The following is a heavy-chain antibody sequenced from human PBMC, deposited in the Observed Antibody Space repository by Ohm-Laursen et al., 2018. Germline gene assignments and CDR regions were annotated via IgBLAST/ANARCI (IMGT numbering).Heavy chain of an antibody. CDR3: AKDQVVVVPAAIRGDFDY. V-gene: IGHV3-23*01. CDR1: GFTFSISG. Sequence: SLRLSCAASGFTFSISGMTWVRQAPGKGLEWVSGISVSGSSTDYADSVKGRFTISRDNSKNTLCLQMNSLRAEDTAVYYCAKDQVVVVPAAIRGDFDYWGQGTLVTVSS. J-gene: IGHJ4*02. D-gene: IGHD2-2*02. CDR2: ISVSGSST.